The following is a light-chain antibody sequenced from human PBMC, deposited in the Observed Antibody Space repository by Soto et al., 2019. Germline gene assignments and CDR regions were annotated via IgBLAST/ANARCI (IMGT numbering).Light chain of an antibody. J-gene: IGKJ1*01. CDR3: QQSYSMPWT. V-gene: IGKV1-39*01. Sequence: DIQMTQSPSSLSASVGXXVTITCRASQSIXXXLNWYQQKPGKAPKLLIYAASSLQSGVPSRFSGSGSGTDLTLTISSLQPEDFATYYCQQSYSMPWTFGQGTKVEIK. CDR1: QSIXXX. CDR2: AAS.